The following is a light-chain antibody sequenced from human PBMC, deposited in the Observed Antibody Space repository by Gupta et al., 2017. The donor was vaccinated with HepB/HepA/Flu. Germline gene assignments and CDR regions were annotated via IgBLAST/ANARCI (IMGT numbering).Light chain of an antibody. CDR3: SSYTSSSTLV. Sequence: QSALTQPPSVSGSPGQSVPISCTGTSSDVGSYNRVSWYQQPPGTAPKLMISEVSNRPSGGPDRFSGSKSGNTASLTISGLQAEDEADYYCSSYTSSSTLVFGGGTKLTVL. CDR1: SSDVGSYNR. CDR2: EVS. J-gene: IGLJ2*01. V-gene: IGLV2-18*02.